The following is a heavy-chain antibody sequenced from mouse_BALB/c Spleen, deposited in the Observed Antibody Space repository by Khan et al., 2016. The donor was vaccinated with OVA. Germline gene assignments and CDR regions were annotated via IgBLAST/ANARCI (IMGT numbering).Heavy chain of an antibody. D-gene: IGHD2-14*01. V-gene: IGHV1-4*01. CDR2: INPSNGYT. CDR3: VSAGAYYWNDGWFAY. J-gene: IGHJ3*01. Sequence: QVQLQQSGAELARPGASVKMSCKASGYSFTSYTIHWIKLRPGQGLEWIGYINPSNGYTNYNQKFKDKATLTADKSSTTAYMQLSSLTSDDSAVYTCVSAGAYYWNDGWFAYWGQGTMVTVSA. CDR1: GYSFTSYT.